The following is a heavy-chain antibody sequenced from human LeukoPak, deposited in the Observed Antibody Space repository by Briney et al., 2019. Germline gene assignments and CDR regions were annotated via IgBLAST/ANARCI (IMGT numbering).Heavy chain of an antibody. Sequence: PGRSLRLSCAASGFTFDDYAMHWVRQAPGKGLEWVSGISWNSGSIGYADSVKGRFTISRDNAKNSLYLQMNSLRAEDTALYYCAKGPYDSSGYLYYFDYWGQGTLVTVSS. V-gene: IGHV3-9*01. CDR1: GFTFDDYA. CDR3: AKGPYDSSGYLYYFDY. CDR2: ISWNSGSI. J-gene: IGHJ4*02. D-gene: IGHD3-22*01.